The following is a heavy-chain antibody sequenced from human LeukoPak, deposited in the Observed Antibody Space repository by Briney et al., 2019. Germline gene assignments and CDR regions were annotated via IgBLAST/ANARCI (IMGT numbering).Heavy chain of an antibody. CDR2: INPSGGST. CDR1: GYIFTSYY. CDR3: ARGGHGTSVAVAGTGDY. V-gene: IGHV1-46*01. D-gene: IGHD6-19*01. Sequence: ASVKVSCKASGYIFTSYYMHWVRQAPGQGLEGMGIINPSGGSTIYSQKFQGRVTVTTDMSTSTVYMQLTSLRSEDTAVYYCARGGHGTSVAVAGTGDYWGQGTLVTVSS. J-gene: IGHJ4*02.